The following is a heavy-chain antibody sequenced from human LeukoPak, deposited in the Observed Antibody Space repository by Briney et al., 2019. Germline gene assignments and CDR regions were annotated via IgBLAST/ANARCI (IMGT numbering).Heavy chain of an antibody. CDR3: ARLDHYYGSGSYYGSLYAFDI. J-gene: IGHJ3*02. CDR2: MYQSEAAE. Sequence: PGGSLRLSCAAPGFTLYHYGMSWVRQAPGKGLEWVTHMYQSEAAEYYMDSVRGRFTISRDNAKNSLYLQMNSLRAEDTAVYYCARLDHYYGSGSYYGSLYAFDIWGQGTMVTVSS. CDR1: GFTLYHYG. V-gene: IGHV3-7*01. D-gene: IGHD3-10*01.